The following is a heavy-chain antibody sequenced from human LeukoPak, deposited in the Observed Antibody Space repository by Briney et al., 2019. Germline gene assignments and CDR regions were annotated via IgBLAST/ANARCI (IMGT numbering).Heavy chain of an antibody. Sequence: ASVKVSCKASGYTFTGYYMHWVRQAPGQGLEWMGWINLNSGGTNYAQKFQGRVTMTRDTSISTAYMELSRLRSDDTAVYYCARIAAAGWADYWGQGTLVTVSS. CDR2: INLNSGGT. CDR1: GYTFTGYY. D-gene: IGHD6-13*01. V-gene: IGHV1-2*02. CDR3: ARIAAAGWADY. J-gene: IGHJ4*02.